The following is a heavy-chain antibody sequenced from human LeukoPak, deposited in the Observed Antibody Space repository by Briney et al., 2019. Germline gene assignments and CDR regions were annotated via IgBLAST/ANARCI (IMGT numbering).Heavy chain of an antibody. CDR3: ARESGGSYYDY. J-gene: IGHJ4*02. Sequence: PSETLSLTCTVSGGPIRPYYWSWIRQPPGKGLEWIGSVSYSGSTNHNPSLKSRVTISVDTSKNQFSLKVSSVTAADTAVYYCARESGGSYYDYWGQGTLVTVSS. CDR1: GGPIRPYY. CDR2: VSYSGST. D-gene: IGHD3-16*01. V-gene: IGHV4-59*01.